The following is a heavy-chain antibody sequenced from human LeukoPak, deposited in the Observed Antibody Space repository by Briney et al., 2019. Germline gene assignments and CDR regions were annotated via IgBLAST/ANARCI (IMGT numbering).Heavy chain of an antibody. CDR1: GFTFSSYA. J-gene: IGHJ5*02. CDR3: AKGASIAAAGLNWFDP. D-gene: IGHD6-13*01. Sequence: GGSLRLSCAASGFTFSSYAMSWVRQAPGKGLEWVSAISGSGGSTYYADSVKGRFTISRDNSKNTLYLQMNSLRAEDTAVYYCAKGASIAAAGLNWFDPWGQGTLVTVSS. CDR2: ISGSGGST. V-gene: IGHV3-23*01.